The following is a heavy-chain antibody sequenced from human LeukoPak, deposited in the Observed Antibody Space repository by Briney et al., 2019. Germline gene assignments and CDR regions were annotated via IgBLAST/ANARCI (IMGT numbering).Heavy chain of an antibody. CDR3: ARDGYSGYDFVEGIDY. V-gene: IGHV3-23*01. J-gene: IGHJ4*02. CDR1: GFTFSSYG. Sequence: GGSLRLSCAASGFTFSSYGLTWVRQAPGKGLEWVSNISGSGGSTYYADSVKGRFTISRDNSKNTLYLQMNSLRAEDTAVYYCARDGYSGYDFVEGIDYWGQGTLVTVSS. CDR2: ISGSGGST. D-gene: IGHD5-12*01.